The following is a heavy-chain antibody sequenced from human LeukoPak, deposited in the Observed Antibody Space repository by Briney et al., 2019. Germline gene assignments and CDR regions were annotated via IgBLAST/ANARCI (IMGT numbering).Heavy chain of an antibody. D-gene: IGHD3-3*01. Sequence: GGSLRLSCAASGFTFSSYAMSWVRQAPGKGLEWVSAISGSGGSTYYADSVKGRFTISRDNAKNSLYLQMNSLRAEDTAVYYCARDPSGPYDFWSGYSLFFDYWGQGTLVTVSS. V-gene: IGHV3-23*01. J-gene: IGHJ4*02. CDR3: ARDPSGPYDFWSGYSLFFDY. CDR1: GFTFSSYA. CDR2: ISGSGGST.